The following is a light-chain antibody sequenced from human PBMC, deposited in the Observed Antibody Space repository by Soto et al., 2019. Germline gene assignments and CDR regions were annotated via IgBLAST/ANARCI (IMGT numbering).Light chain of an antibody. CDR2: DAF. V-gene: IGKV3-11*01. CDR1: QSVGSY. J-gene: IGKJ4*01. CDR3: QQRSSWPLT. Sequence: EIVLTQSPATLSLSPGERATLSCRASQSVGSYFAWYQQKPGQAPRLLIYDAFSRAPGLPARFSGSGSGTDFTLTISSLEPEDFAVYFCQQRSSWPLTFGGGTMVEIK.